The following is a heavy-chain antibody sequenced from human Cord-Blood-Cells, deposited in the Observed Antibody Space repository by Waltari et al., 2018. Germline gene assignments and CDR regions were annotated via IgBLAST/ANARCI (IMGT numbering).Heavy chain of an antibody. V-gene: IGHV1-46*01. D-gene: IGHD2-2*01. CDR3: ARGGYCSSTSCYYYYGMDV. CDR2: INPSGGST. J-gene: IGHJ6*02. Sequence: QVQLVQSGAEVKKPGASVKVSCKASGYNFTSYYMHWVRQAPGQGLEWMGIINPSGGSTSYAQKFQGRVTMNRDTSTSTVYMELSSLRSEDTAVYYCARGGYCSSTSCYYYYGMDVWGQGTTVTVSS. CDR1: GYNFTSYY.